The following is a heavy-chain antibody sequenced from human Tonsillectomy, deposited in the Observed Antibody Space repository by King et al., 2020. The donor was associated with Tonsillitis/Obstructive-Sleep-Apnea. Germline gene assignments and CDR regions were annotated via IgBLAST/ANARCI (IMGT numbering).Heavy chain of an antibody. J-gene: IGHJ4*02. CDR1: GFTFSSYA. CDR3: VKAKGLSGSYLYALDY. D-gene: IGHD1-26*01. Sequence: VQLVESGGGLVQPGGSLRLSCSASGFTFSSYAMHWVRQAPGKGLEYVSAISSNGGSTYSADSVKGRFTISRDNSKNTLYLQMSSLRAEDTAVYYCVKAKGLSGSYLYALDYWGQGTLVTVSS. CDR2: ISSNGGST. V-gene: IGHV3-64D*06.